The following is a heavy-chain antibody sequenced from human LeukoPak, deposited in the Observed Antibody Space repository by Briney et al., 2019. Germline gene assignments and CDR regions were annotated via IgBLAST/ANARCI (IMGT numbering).Heavy chain of an antibody. Sequence: GRSLRLSCAASGFTFSSYAMHWVRQAPGKGLEWVAVISYDGSNKYYADSVKGRFTISRDNSKNTLYLQMNSLRAEDTAVYYCARALTPSLAVAGTGLWFYPWGQGTLVTVSS. V-gene: IGHV3-30-3*01. D-gene: IGHD6-19*01. CDR2: ISYDGSNK. CDR1: GFTFSSYA. CDR3: ARALTPSLAVAGTGLWFYP. J-gene: IGHJ5*02.